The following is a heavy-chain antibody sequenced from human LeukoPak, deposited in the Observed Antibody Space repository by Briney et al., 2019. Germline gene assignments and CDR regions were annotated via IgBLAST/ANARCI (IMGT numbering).Heavy chain of an antibody. CDR1: GGSISGSSYS. CDR2: IDYSGTT. V-gene: IGHV4-39*07. D-gene: IGHD6-19*01. Sequence: PSETLSLTCSVSGGSISGSSYSWGWIRQPPRKGLEWIGNIDYSGTTHYNPSLKSRVTISIDTSKRQFSLKLSSVTAADTAVYYCAREGPYSSGWFTWYFDLWGRGTLVTISS. J-gene: IGHJ2*01. CDR3: AREGPYSSGWFTWYFDL.